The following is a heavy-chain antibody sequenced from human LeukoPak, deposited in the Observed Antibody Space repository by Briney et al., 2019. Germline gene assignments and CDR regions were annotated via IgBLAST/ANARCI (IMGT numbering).Heavy chain of an antibody. V-gene: IGHV1-2*02. D-gene: IGHD5-18*01. CDR3: ARDFVDTAMVHDAFDI. CDR1: GYTFTGYY. CDR2: INPNSGGT. Sequence: ASVKVSCKASGYTFTGYYMHWVRQAAGQGLEWMGWINPNSGGTNYAQKFQGRVTMTRDTSISTAYMELSRLRSDDTAVYYCARDFVDTAMVHDAFDIWGQGTMVTVSS. J-gene: IGHJ3*02.